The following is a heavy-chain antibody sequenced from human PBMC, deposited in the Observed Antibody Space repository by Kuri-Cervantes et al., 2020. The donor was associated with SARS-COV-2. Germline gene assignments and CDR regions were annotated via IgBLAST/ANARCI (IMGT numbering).Heavy chain of an antibody. CDR2: ISDDGKKK. CDR1: GFDFSSYI. CDR3: AKDRFGVHDF. J-gene: IGHJ4*02. V-gene: IGHV3-30*18. Sequence: GESLKISCAASGFDFSSYIMFWVRQAPGKGLEWVAVISDDGKKKKCVASGKGRFTISRDNSQNTLYLQVKSLKSEDTAMYYCAKDRFGVHDFWGQGTLVTVSS. D-gene: IGHD2-8*01.